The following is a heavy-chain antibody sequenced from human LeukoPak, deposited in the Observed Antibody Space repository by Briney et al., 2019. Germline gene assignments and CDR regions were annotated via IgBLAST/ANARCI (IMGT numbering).Heavy chain of an antibody. CDR2: IYHSGST. CDR3: ARVPLSSWYYFDY. D-gene: IGHD6-13*01. V-gene: IGHV4-30-2*01. J-gene: IGHJ4*02. CDR1: GGSISSGGYS. Sequence: SETLSLTCAASGGSISSGGYSWRWIRQPPRKGLEWIGYIYHSGSTYYNPSLKSRVTISVARSKNQFSLKLSSVTAADTAEYYCARVPLSSWYYFDYWGQGTLVTVSS.